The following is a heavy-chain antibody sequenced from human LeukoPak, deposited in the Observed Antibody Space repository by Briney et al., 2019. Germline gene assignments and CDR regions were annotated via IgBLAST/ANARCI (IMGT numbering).Heavy chain of an antibody. J-gene: IGHJ5*02. D-gene: IGHD1-26*01. CDR2: IYYSGST. Sequence: SQTLSLTCTVSGGSISSGGYYWSWIRQHPGKGLEWIGYIYYSGSTYYNPSLKSRVTISVDTSKNQFSLRLNSVTAANTAVYYCARSRAFNSGAFDPWGQGSLVTVSS. CDR1: GGSISSGGYY. V-gene: IGHV4-31*03. CDR3: ARSRAFNSGAFDP.